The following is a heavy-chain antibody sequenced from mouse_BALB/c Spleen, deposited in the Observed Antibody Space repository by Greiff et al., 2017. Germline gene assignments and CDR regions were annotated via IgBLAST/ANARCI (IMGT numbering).Heavy chain of an antibody. CDR3: ALYYGYDEGFAY. D-gene: IGHD2-2*01. J-gene: IGHJ3*01. Sequence: LVESGPELVKPGASVRISCKASGYTFTSYYIHWVKQRPGQGLEWIGWIYPGNVNTKYNEKFKGKATLTADKSSSTAYMQLSSLTSEDSAVYFCALYYGYDEGFAYWGQGTLVTVSA. CDR1: GYTFTSYY. CDR2: IYPGNVNT. V-gene: IGHV1S56*01.